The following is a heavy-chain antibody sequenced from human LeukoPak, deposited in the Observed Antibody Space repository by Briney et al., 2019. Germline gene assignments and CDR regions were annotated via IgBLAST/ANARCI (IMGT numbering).Heavy chain of an antibody. V-gene: IGHV1-18*01. D-gene: IGHD6-6*01. J-gene: IGHJ5*02. Sequence: ASVTVSCTASGYTFTTYGISWVRQAPGQNLEWMGWISAYNGNTNYAQKFQGRVTMTTDTSTSTAYMELRSLRSDDTALYYCARDLIAVRPGWFDPWGQGTLVTVSS. CDR1: GYTFTTYG. CDR3: ARDLIAVRPGWFDP. CDR2: ISAYNGNT.